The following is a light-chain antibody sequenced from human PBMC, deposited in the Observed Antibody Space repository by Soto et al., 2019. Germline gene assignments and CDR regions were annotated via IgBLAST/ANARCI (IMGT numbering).Light chain of an antibody. J-gene: IGKJ5*01. CDR2: DAS. CDR1: QSISSW. Sequence: DIQMTQSPSSVSASVGDRVTITCRASQSISSWLAWYQQKPGKAPKLLIYDASSLESGVPSRFSGSGSGTEFTLAISSLQSEDFAVYYCQQYHNWPITFGQGTRLEIK. CDR3: QQYHNWPIT. V-gene: IGKV1-5*01.